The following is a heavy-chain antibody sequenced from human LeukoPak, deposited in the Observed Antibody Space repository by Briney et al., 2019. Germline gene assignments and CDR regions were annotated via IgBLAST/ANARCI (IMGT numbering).Heavy chain of an antibody. Sequence: GSSVTVSFKASGGTFSSYAISWVRQAPGQGLGWMGGIIPIFGTANYAQKFQGRVTITTDESTSTAYMEPSSLRSEDTAVYYCAREARYDSSGFDYWGQGALVTVSS. V-gene: IGHV1-69*05. CDR2: IIPIFGTA. J-gene: IGHJ4*02. CDR1: GGTFSSYA. D-gene: IGHD3-22*01. CDR3: AREARYDSSGFDY.